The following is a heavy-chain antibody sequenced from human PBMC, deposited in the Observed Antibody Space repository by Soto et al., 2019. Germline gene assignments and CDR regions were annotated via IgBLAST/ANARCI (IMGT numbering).Heavy chain of an antibody. V-gene: IGHV3-30*19. D-gene: IGHD3-16*01. J-gene: IGHJ1*01. CDR3: ARWGSTGGLDV. CDR1: GFTFRSYV. CDR2: TSYDGSDK. Sequence: QVHLVESGGGVVQPGTSLRVSCVGSGFTFRSYVIHWVRQAPGKGLEWVALTSYDGSDKYYGDSVRGRFTIPRDNSRNTVDLQMDSLRLEHTALYSCARWGSTGGLDVWGQGTLVSVSS.